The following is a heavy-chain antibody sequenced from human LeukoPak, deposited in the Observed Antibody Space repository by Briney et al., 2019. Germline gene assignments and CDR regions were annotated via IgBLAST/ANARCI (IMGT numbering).Heavy chain of an antibody. Sequence: SETLSLTCTVSGYSISSGYYWSWIRQPPGKGLEWIGEINHSGSTNYNPSLKSRVTISVDTSKNQFSLKLSSVTAADTAVYCCARRARSGSQRHAFDIWGQGAMVTVSS. CDR2: INHSGST. V-gene: IGHV4-38-2*02. CDR3: ARRARSGSQRHAFDI. CDR1: GYSISSGYY. J-gene: IGHJ3*02. D-gene: IGHD1-26*01.